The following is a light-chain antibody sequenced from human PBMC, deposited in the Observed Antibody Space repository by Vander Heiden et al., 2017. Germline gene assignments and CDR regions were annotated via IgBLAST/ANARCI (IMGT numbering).Light chain of an antibody. CDR2: GVS. J-gene: IGKJ2*01. CDR1: PSLSDTL. Sequence: PGERATLSCRARPSLSDTLLAWYQQKPGQAPKLLMYGVSNRATGIPDRFSGSGSGTDFTLIISRLEPEDFAVYFCHHYGASPYTFGQGTKLEIK. V-gene: IGKV3-20*01. CDR3: HHYGASPYT.